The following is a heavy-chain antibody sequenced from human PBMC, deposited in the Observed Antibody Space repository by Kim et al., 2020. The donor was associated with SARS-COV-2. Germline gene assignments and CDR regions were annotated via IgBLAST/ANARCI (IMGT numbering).Heavy chain of an antibody. Sequence: SETLSLTCTVSGGSISSSSYYWGWIRQPPGKGLEWIGSIYYSGSTYYNPSLKSRVTISVDTSKNQFSLKLSSVTAADTAVYYCARDSRAMIVVVITDPPYYFDYWGQGTLVTVSS. D-gene: IGHD3-22*01. CDR2: IYYSGST. CDR3: ARDSRAMIVVVITDPPYYFDY. CDR1: GGSISSSSYY. J-gene: IGHJ4*02. V-gene: IGHV4-39*02.